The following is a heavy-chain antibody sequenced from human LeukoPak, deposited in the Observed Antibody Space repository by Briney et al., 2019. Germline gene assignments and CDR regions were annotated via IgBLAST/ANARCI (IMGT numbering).Heavy chain of an antibody. CDR3: AREGVGYYDILTGYYKPSDAFDI. D-gene: IGHD3-9*01. Sequence: PSETLSLTCTVSGGSISSYYWSWIRQPPGKGLEWIGYIYYSGSTNYNPSLKGRVTISVDTSKNQFSLKLSSVTAADTAVYYCAREGVGYYDILTGYYKPSDAFDIWGQGTMVTVSS. CDR2: IYYSGST. V-gene: IGHV4-59*01. J-gene: IGHJ3*02. CDR1: GGSISSYY.